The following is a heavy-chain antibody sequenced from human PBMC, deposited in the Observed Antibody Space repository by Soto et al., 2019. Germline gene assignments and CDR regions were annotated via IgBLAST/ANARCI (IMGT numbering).Heavy chain of an antibody. CDR1: GFTFSDYS. CDR3: TRHYSRPGYGSSGSH. CDR2: INSYSTTI. J-gene: IGHJ4*02. D-gene: IGHD3-22*01. Sequence: EVQLVESGGGLVQPGGSLRLSCAASGFTFSDYSMNWIRQAPGKGLEWVSYINSYSTTIYYADSVKGRFTISRDNAKNSPYLQMNSLRDEDSAVYYCTRHYSRPGYGSSGSHWGQGALVTVSS. V-gene: IGHV3-48*02.